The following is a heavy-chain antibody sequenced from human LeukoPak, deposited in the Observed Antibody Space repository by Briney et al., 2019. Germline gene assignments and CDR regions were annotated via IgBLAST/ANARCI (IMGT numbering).Heavy chain of an antibody. D-gene: IGHD2-15*01. CDR3: ARVFCSGGSCKPYYFDY. CDR2: INHSGST. CDR1: GGSFSGYY. J-gene: IGHJ4*02. V-gene: IGHV4-34*01. Sequence: SETLSLTCAVYGGSFSGYYWSWIRQPPGKGLEWIGEINHSGSTNYNPSLKSRVTISVDTSKNQFSLKLSSVTAADTAVYYCARVFCSGGSCKPYYFDYWGQGTLVPVSS.